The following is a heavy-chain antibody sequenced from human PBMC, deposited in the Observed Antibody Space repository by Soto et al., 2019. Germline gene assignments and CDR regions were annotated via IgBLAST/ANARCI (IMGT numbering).Heavy chain of an antibody. V-gene: IGHV4-30-4*01. Sequence: SETLSLTCTVSGGSIISGDYCFIGIHQPPWNGLELIGYIYYSGSTYYNPSLKSRVTISVDTSKNQFSLELSSVTAADTAVYYCARDGGNQQRITIFGVVPKYGMDVWGQGTTVTVSS. J-gene: IGHJ6*02. D-gene: IGHD3-3*01. CDR1: GGSIISGDYC. CDR3: ARDGGNQQRITIFGVVPKYGMDV. CDR2: IYYSGST.